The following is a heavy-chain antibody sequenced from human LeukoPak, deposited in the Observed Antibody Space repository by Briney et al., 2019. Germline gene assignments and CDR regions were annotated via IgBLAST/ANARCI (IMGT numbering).Heavy chain of an antibody. CDR1: GGSLCGYY. CDR3: ARGRAGITVTTGV. J-gene: IGHJ4*02. D-gene: IGHD4-17*01. Sequence: SETPSLTCAVYGGSLCGYYWSWIRQPPGKGLEWIGEINHSGSTNYNPSLKSRVTISVDTSKNQFSLKLSSATAADTPVYHCARGRAGITVTTGVWGQGTLVTVSS. CDR2: INHSGST. V-gene: IGHV4-34*01.